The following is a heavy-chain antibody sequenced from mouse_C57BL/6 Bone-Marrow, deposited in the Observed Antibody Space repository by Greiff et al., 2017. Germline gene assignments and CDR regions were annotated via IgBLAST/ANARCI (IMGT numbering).Heavy chain of an antibody. CDR3: ARDAGLGLDY. CDR2: SRNKANDYTT. V-gene: IGHV7-1*01. D-gene: IGHD4-1*01. J-gene: IGHJ2*01. CDR1: GFTFTDFY. Sequence: EVKLVQSGGGLVQSGRSLRLSCATSGFTFTDFYMEWVRQAPGQGLEWIAVSRNKANDYTTEYSASVKGRFIVSRDTSPSILYLQMNALSAEDTAIYYCARDAGLGLDYWGQGTTLTVSS.